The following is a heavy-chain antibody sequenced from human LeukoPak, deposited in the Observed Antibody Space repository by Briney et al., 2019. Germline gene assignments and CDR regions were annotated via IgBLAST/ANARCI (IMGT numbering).Heavy chain of an antibody. CDR3: ARHSVNYDSSGDNWFDP. Sequence: SGTLSLTCAVSGETFSGHYWSWIRQPPGKGLEYISEINDNGRTIYNPSLKSRVTISVDTSKNQFSLKLSSATAADTAVYYCARHSVNYDSSGDNWFDPWGQGTLVTVSS. D-gene: IGHD3-22*01. V-gene: IGHV4-34*01. CDR1: GETFSGHY. J-gene: IGHJ5*02. CDR2: INDNGRT.